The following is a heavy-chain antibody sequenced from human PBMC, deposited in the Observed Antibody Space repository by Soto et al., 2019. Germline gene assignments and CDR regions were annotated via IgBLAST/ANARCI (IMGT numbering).Heavy chain of an antibody. CDR3: ASLGVAAAGMLNFDY. CDR1: GGSFSGYY. V-gene: IGHV4-34*01. D-gene: IGHD6-13*01. Sequence: TSETLSLTCAVYGGSFSGYYWSWIRQPPGKGLEWIGEINHSGSTNYNPSLKSRVTISVDTSKNQFSLKLSSVTAADTAVYYCASLGVAAAGMLNFDYWGQGTLVTVSS. J-gene: IGHJ4*02. CDR2: INHSGST.